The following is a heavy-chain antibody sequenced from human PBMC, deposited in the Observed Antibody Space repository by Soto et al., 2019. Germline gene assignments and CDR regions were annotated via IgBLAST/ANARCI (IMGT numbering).Heavy chain of an antibody. CDR3: TTDRVYYDSSALTP. Sequence: GGSLRLSCAASGFTFSNAWMNWVRQAPGKGLEWAGRIKSKTDGGTTDYAAPVKGRFTISSDDSKNTLYLQMNSLKTEDTAVYYCTTDRVYYDSSALTPWGQGTLVTVSS. J-gene: IGHJ5*02. CDR1: GFTFSNAW. CDR2: IKSKTDGGTT. D-gene: IGHD3-22*01. V-gene: IGHV3-15*07.